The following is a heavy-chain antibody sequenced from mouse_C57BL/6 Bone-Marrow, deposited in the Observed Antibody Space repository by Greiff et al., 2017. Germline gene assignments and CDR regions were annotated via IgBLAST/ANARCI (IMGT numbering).Heavy chain of an antibody. CDR1: GFAFTNYL. CDR3: ARGYYYGSSPWFAY. V-gene: IGHV1-54*01. CDR2: INLGRGGT. J-gene: IGHJ3*01. D-gene: IGHD1-1*01. Sequence: VQLVESGAELVRPGTSVKVSCKASGFAFTNYLLEWVKQRPGQGLEWIGVINLGRGGTNYNEKFKGKATLTADKSSSTAYMQLSSLTSEDSAVYICARGYYYGSSPWFAYWGQGTLVTVSA.